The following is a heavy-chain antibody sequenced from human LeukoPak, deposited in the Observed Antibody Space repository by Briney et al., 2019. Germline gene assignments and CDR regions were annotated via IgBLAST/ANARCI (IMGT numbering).Heavy chain of an antibody. J-gene: IGHJ4*02. CDR3: ARGGFDSSGWYPIDY. V-gene: IGHV1-3*02. CDR1: GYTXTNYA. CDR2: NNAGNGIT. D-gene: IGHD6-19*01. Sequence: ASVKVSCKASGYTXTNYAIHWVRQAPGQRLEWMGWNNAGNGITKYSQEFQGRVTISRDTSATTAYMELSTLRSEDMAVYYCARGGFDSSGWYPIDYWGQGTLVTVSS.